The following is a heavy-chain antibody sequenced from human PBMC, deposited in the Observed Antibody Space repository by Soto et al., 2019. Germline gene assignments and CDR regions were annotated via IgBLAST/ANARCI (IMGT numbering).Heavy chain of an antibody. CDR1: GFTFSDYY. D-gene: IGHD1-26*01. V-gene: IGHV3-11*01. CDR2: ISSSGSTI. Sequence: GGSLRLSCAASGFTFSDYYMSWIRQAPGKGLEWVSYISSSGSTIYYADSVKGRFTISRDNAKNSLYLQMNSLRAEDTAVYYCARDQEGGSYNYYYYGMDVWGQGTTVTVSS. J-gene: IGHJ6*02. CDR3: ARDQEGGSYNYYYYGMDV.